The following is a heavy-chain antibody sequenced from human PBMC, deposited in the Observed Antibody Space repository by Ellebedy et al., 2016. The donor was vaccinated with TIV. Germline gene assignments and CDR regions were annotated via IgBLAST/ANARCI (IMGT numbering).Heavy chain of an antibody. CDR3: AREVGATNTCSGSICTNYFYYYAMDV. D-gene: IGHD2-15*01. CDR1: GLAVSGNY. CDR2: IYSGGKT. Sequence: GESLKISCVASGLAVSGNYMSWVRQSPGKGLEWVSDIYSGGKTFYGDSVKGRFTISRDNSKNTLYLQMNTLRVEDTAVYYCAREVGATNTCSGSICTNYFYYYAMDVWGQGTTVIVSS. J-gene: IGHJ6*02. V-gene: IGHV3-53*01.